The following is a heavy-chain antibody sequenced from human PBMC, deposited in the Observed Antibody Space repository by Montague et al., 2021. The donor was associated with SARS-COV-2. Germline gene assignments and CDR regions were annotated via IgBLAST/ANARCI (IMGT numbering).Heavy chain of an antibody. CDR2: MHFTGKT. J-gene: IGHJ4*02. V-gene: IGHV4-4*07. Sequence: SETLSLTCSVSGDSITSHYWSWIRQPAGKGLEWIGRMHFTGKTNFSPFFSSRLTMSANTSKNQFSLKLTSVTAADTAIYFCARDRFDVVAGGQGTIDFWGQGTLVTVSS. CDR3: ARDRFDVVAGGQGTIDF. CDR1: GDSITSHY. D-gene: IGHD1/OR15-1a*01.